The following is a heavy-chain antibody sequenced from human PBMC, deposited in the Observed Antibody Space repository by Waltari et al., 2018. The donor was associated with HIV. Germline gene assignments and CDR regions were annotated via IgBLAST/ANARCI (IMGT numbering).Heavy chain of an antibody. V-gene: IGHV1-2*06. CDR2: INPNSGGT. Sequence: QVQLVRSGAEVTKPGDSVKVSCKASGYSFPDYHLHWLRQAPGQGLEWMGRINPNSGGTNYAQKFQGRVTMTRDTSISTAYMDLSSLRSDDTAVYFCATGRGVVNYWGQGTLVTVSS. CDR3: ATGRGVVNY. J-gene: IGHJ4*02. D-gene: IGHD3-10*01. CDR1: GYSFPDYH.